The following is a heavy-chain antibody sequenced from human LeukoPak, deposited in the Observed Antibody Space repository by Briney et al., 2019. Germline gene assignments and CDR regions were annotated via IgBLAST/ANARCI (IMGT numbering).Heavy chain of an antibody. CDR1: GFTFSSYA. CDR3: AKDQNTVATTPFDY. Sequence: GGSLRLSCAASGFTFSSYAMSWVRQAPGKGLEWVSAINSAGSTYYGDSVRGRFTISRDNSKNVLHLQMNSLRAEDTALYYCAKDQNTVATTPFDYWGLGTLVTVSS. D-gene: IGHD5-12*01. CDR2: INSAGST. V-gene: IGHV3-23*01. J-gene: IGHJ4*02.